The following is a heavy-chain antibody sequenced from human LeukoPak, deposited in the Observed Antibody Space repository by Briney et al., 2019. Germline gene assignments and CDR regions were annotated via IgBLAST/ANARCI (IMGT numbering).Heavy chain of an antibody. D-gene: IGHD2-8*02. CDR1: GFTFSSYG. CDR3: TRDRGICTGATCHPNDY. CDR2: ITSNSFI. Sequence: GGSLRLSCAASGFTFSSYGMNWVRQAPGKGPEWVSSITSNSFIYFADSVKGRFTISRDNAENSLYLQMNSLRAEDTAVYYCTRDRGICTGATCHPNDYWGQGTLVTVSS. J-gene: IGHJ4*02. V-gene: IGHV3-21*01.